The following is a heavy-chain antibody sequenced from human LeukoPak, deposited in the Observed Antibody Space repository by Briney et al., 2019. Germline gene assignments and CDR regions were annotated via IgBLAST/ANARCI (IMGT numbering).Heavy chain of an antibody. J-gene: IGHJ4*02. CDR1: GGIFSSYA. V-gene: IGHV1-69*04. CDR3: ARDLPPYYFDY. CDR2: ITPILGIA. Sequence: SVKVSCKASGGIFSSYAISWVRQAPGQGLEWMGRITPILGIANYAQKFQGRVTITADKSTSTAYMDLSGLRSEDTAVYYCARDLPPYYFDYWGQGTLVTVSS.